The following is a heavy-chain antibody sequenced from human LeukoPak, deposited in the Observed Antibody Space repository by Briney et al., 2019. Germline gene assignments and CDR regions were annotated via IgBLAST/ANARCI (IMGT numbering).Heavy chain of an antibody. D-gene: IGHD2-21*01. Sequence: SETLSLTCSVSGGSINGDNWSWIRQTPGKGLEWIGYIHYTGRTSYNPSLKSRVTISADTSKNQFSLRLASVTAADTAVYYCAKETVVVPDDDWFGPWGQGTLVTVSS. V-gene: IGHV4-59*01. CDR2: IHYTGRT. J-gene: IGHJ5*02. CDR1: GGSINGDN. CDR3: AKETVVVPDDDWFGP.